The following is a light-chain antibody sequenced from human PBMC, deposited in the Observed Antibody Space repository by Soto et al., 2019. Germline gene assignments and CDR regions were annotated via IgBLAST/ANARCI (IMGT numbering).Light chain of an antibody. J-gene: IGKJ2*03. CDR1: QGISNY. V-gene: IGKV1-27*01. Sequence: DTQMTQSPSSLSASVGDAITITCRASQGISNYLAWYQQKPGKAPKLLIYGASTLQSGVPSRFSGSGSGRDFTLTISSLQPEDVATYYCQKYSTAPYSFAQRTKLEIK. CDR2: GAS. CDR3: QKYSTAPYS.